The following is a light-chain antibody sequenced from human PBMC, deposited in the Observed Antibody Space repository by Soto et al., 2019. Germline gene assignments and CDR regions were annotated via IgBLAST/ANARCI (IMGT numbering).Light chain of an antibody. J-gene: IGKJ1*01. Sequence: DIVMTQSPGYLAVSLGEMATINCKSSQSVLYSFDNKNYLAWYQQKPGQPPKLLFYWASTRESGVPDRFSGSGSGTDFTLTISSLQAEDVAVYYCHQFYNTPRTFGQGPKVDIK. V-gene: IGKV4-1*01. CDR3: HQFYNTPRT. CDR1: QSVLYSFDNKNY. CDR2: WAS.